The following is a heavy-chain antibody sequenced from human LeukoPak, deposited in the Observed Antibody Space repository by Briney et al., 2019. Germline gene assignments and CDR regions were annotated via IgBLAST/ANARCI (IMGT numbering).Heavy chain of an antibody. Sequence: GGSLRLSCAASGFTVSSNYMSWVRQAPGKGVEWVSVIYSGGSTLYADSVKGRFTISRDNSKNTLYLQMNSLRAADTAVYYCARDSYRYYFDYWGQGTLVTVSS. V-gene: IGHV3-66*01. CDR3: ARDSYRYYFDY. J-gene: IGHJ4*02. D-gene: IGHD2-2*01. CDR1: GFTVSSNY. CDR2: IYSGGST.